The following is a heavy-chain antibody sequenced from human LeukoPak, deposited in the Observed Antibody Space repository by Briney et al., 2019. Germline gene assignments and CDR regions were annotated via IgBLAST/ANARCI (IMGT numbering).Heavy chain of an antibody. Sequence: GGSLRLSCAASGFSFSYYGVHWVRQAPGKGLEWVALIPYDGSDKYFADSVKGRFSISRDNSQKTLYLQMNSLISEDTAIYYCAKDMRPYSGDRSFLFDQWGQGTLVIVSS. D-gene: IGHD1-26*01. J-gene: IGHJ4*02. CDR1: GFSFSYYG. V-gene: IGHV3-30*18. CDR3: AKDMRPYSGDRSFLFDQ. CDR2: IPYDGSDK.